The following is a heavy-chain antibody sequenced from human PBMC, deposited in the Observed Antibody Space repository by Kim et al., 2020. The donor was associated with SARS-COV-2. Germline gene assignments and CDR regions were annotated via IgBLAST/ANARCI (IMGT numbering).Heavy chain of an antibody. CDR3: TTDEGLGYCSGGSCYQVPYYYYGMDV. CDR1: GFTFSNAW. V-gene: IGHV3-15*01. J-gene: IGHJ6*02. CDR2: IKSKTDGGTT. Sequence: GGSLRLSCAASGFTFSNAWMSWVRQAPGKGLEWVGRIKSKTDGGTTDYAAPVKARFTISRDDSKNTLYLQMNSLKTEDTAVYYCTTDEGLGYCSGGSCYQVPYYYYGMDVWAQGTTVTVSS. D-gene: IGHD2-15*01.